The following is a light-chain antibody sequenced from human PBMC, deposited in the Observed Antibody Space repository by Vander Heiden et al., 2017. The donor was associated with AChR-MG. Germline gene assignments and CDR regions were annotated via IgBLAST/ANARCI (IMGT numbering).Light chain of an antibody. V-gene: IGLV2-11*01. J-gene: IGLJ3*02. Sequence: QSALTQPRSVSGSPGQSVTISCPATSSDVGDYSYVSWYQQNPGRAPKLLIYEVNQRPSGVPDRFSGSKSGNTASLTIYGLQTDDEGEYYCSSYSGSYTLLFGGGTKLTVL. CDR3: SSYSGSYTLL. CDR2: EVN. CDR1: SSDVGDYSY.